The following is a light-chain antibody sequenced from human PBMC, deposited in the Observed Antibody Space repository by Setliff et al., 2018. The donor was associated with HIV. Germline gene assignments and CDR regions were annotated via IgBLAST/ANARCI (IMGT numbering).Light chain of an antibody. CDR3: SSYTSTRSWV. CDR2: VVN. Sequence: QSVLAQPTSVSGSPGQSIAISCNGTGSGIGGYNYVSWYQQQPGKAPKLIIYVVNSRPSGISTRFSGSKSGNTASLTISGLQAEDEAVYFCSSYTSTRSWVFGGGTKVTVL. CDR1: GSGIGGYNY. J-gene: IGLJ3*02. V-gene: IGLV2-14*03.